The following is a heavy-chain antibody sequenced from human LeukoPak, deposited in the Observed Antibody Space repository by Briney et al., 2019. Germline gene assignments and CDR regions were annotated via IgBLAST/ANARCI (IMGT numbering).Heavy chain of an antibody. D-gene: IGHD6-19*01. CDR1: GFTFTSYA. CDR2: ISDSGGST. V-gene: IGHV3-23*01. J-gene: IGHJ4*02. Sequence: GGSLRLSCAASGFTFTSYAMSWVRQAPGKGLEWVSAISDSGGSTYYADSVKGRFTIPRDNSKNTLYLQMNSLRVEDTAVYYCAKDLRRDGYSSGWYYFDYWGQGTLVTVSS. CDR3: AKDLRRDGYSSGWYYFDY.